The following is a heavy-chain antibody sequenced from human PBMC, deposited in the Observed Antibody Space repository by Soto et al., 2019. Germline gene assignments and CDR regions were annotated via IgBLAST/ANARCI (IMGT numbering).Heavy chain of an antibody. CDR3: ARDDIVVVPAAPGAYYYYYGMDV. D-gene: IGHD2-2*01. Sequence: SETLSLTCTVSGGSISSSSYYWGWIRQPPGKGLEWIGSIYYSGSTYYNPSLKSRVTISVDTSKNQFSLKLSSVTAADTAVYYCARDDIVVVPAAPGAYYYYYGMDVSGQGTTVTVSS. J-gene: IGHJ6*02. CDR1: GGSISSSSYY. V-gene: IGHV4-39*02. CDR2: IYYSGST.